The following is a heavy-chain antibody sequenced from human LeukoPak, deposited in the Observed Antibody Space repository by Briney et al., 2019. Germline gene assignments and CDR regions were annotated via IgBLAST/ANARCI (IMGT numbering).Heavy chain of an antibody. J-gene: IGHJ6*03. V-gene: IGHV4-4*07. CDR3: ARVRGSSGSYEYYHYMDV. CDR2: IYTSGST. D-gene: IGHD1-26*01. CDR1: GGSISYFY. Sequence: PSETLSLTCTVSGGSISYFYWSWIRQPAGKGLEWIGRIYTSGSTNYNPSLKSRVTMSVDTSKKQFSLKLSSVTAADTAVYYCARVRGSSGSYEYYHYMDVWGKGTTVTFSS.